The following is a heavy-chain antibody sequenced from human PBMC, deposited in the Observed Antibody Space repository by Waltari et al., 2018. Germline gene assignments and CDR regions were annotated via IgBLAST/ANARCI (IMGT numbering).Heavy chain of an antibody. CDR3: ARVARKTYSSPVPGRDYYYGMDV. CDR1: GFTFSRYW. CDR2: INRDGRDT. J-gene: IGHJ6*02. V-gene: IGHV3-74*01. D-gene: IGHD6-13*01. Sequence: EEQLVESGGGLIQPGESLRVSCVVSGFTFSRYWMNWVRQAPGKGLVWVGRINRDGRDTSYADSVKGRFTISRDNAKNTVYLQMKSLRAEDTAVYYCARVARKTYSSPVPGRDYYYGMDVWGLGTTVTVSS.